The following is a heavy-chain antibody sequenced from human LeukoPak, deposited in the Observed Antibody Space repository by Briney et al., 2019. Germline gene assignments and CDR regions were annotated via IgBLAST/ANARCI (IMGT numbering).Heavy chain of an antibody. V-gene: IGHV3-53*04. CDR1: GFTVSSNY. Sequence: PGGSLRLSCAASGFTVSSNYMSWVRQAPGKGLEWVSVIYSGGSTYYADSVKGRFTISRHNSKNTLYLQMNSLRAEDTAVYYCAIETTYYYDSSGANYYYGMDVWGQGTTVTVSS. J-gene: IGHJ6*02. CDR3: AIETTYYYDSSGANYYYGMDV. D-gene: IGHD3-22*01. CDR2: IYSGGST.